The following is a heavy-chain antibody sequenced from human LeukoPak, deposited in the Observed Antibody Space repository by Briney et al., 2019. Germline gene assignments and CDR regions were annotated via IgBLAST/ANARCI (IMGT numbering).Heavy chain of an antibody. CDR1: GFTFSSYA. V-gene: IGHV3-48*04. D-gene: IGHD1-1*01. CDR2: ISSSSSTI. Sequence: GGSLRLSCAASGFTFSSYAMSWVRQAPGKGLEWVSYISSSSSTIYYADSVKGRFTISRDNAKNSLYLQMNSLRAEDTAVYYCAGPNWNIGYWGQGTLVTVSS. CDR3: AGPNWNIGY. J-gene: IGHJ4*02.